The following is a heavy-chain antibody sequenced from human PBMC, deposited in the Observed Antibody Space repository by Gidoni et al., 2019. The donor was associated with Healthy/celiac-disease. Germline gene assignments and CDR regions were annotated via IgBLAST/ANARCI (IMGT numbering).Heavy chain of an antibody. CDR1: GFTFSSYW. CDR2: IKQDGSEK. CDR3: ARDSGWYSLAFDI. V-gene: IGHV3-7*01. Sequence: EVQLVESGGGLVQPGGSLRLSCAASGFTFSSYWMSWVRQAPGKGLEWVANIKQDGSEKYYVDSVKGRFTISRDNAKNSLYLQMNSLRAEDTAVYYCARDSGWYSLAFDIWGQGTMVTVSS. J-gene: IGHJ3*02. D-gene: IGHD6-19*01.